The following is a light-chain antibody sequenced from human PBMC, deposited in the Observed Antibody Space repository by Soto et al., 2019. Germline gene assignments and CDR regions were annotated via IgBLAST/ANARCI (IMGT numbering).Light chain of an antibody. V-gene: IGKV3-20*01. CDR3: QQYGTRWT. Sequence: EIVLTQSPGTLSLSPGERATLSCRASQSVSSNYLAWYQQKPGQAPRLLIYRASSRATGIPYRISGSGSGTNFTLTVSRLESEDFAVYYGQQYGTRWTFGQGTKVEFK. CDR1: QSVSSNY. CDR2: RAS. J-gene: IGKJ1*01.